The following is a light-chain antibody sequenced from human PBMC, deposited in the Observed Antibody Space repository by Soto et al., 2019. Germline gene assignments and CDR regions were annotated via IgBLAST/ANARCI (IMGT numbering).Light chain of an antibody. J-gene: IGKJ5*01. Sequence: EIVLTQSPGTLSLSPGERATLSCRASQSVGISYLAWYQQKPGQAPRLLIYGASSRATGIPDRFSGSGSGTDFTLTISRLEPEDFAVYYCQYYSSSLSITFGQGTRLDIK. CDR1: QSVGISY. V-gene: IGKV3-20*01. CDR2: GAS. CDR3: QYYSSSLSIT.